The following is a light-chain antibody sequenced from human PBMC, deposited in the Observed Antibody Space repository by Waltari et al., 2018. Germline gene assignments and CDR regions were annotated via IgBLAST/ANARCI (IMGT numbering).Light chain of an antibody. CDR1: SSDVGGYNY. V-gene: IGLV2-8*01. CDR2: GVN. Sequence: QSALTQPPSASGSPGQSVTISCTGTSSDVGGYNYVSWYQQYPGKAPKVMVYGVNKRPAGVPERVSGSKSGNTASRTVSGLQGEDEADYYWAAWDDSLSGRVIFGGGTKLTVL. J-gene: IGLJ2*01. CDR3: AAWDDSLSGRVI.